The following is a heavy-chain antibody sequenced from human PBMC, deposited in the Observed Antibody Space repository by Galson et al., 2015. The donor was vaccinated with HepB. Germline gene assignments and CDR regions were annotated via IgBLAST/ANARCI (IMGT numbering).Heavy chain of an antibody. CDR1: GCILSDSW. J-gene: IGHJ4*02. D-gene: IGHD1/OR15-1a*01. CDR3: ARGNNPNY. V-gene: IGHV3-7*03. Sequence: PRRLACAASGCILSDSWMTWVRQSAGRGLEWVANINEDGSTKFYFDSVKGRFTISRDNAKNSVFLQMNNLRADDTAVYYCARGNNPNYWGQGTLVTVSS. CDR2: INEDGSTK.